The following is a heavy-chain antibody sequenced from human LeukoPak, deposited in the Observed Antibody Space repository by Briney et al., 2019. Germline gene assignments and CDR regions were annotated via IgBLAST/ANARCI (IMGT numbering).Heavy chain of an antibody. J-gene: IGHJ6*02. Sequence: SETLSLTCTVSDGSMSSYYWTWIRQPPGKGLEWIGYIYYGGSTNYNPSLKSRVTISVDTSTNQFSLKLSSMTAADTAVYFCARWGSTNYYYAMGVWGQGTTVTVSS. CDR1: DGSMSSYY. CDR3: ARWGSTNYYYAMGV. D-gene: IGHD7-27*01. V-gene: IGHV4-59*08. CDR2: IYYGGST.